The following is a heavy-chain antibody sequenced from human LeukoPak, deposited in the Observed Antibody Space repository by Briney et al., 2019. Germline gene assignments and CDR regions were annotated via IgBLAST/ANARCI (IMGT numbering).Heavy chain of an antibody. D-gene: IGHD2-2*01. CDR3: ARAGDVVVVPPTAYLPPRYYMDV. V-gene: IGHV4-61*02. Sequence: SETLSLTCTVSGGPISRGTYYWSWLRQTAEKGLEWIGRIYATGNTKYNPSLKSRVTISLDTSKNQFSLILSSVTAADTAVYYCARAGDVVVVPPTAYLPPRYYMDVWGKETSVTVSS. CDR1: GGPISRGTYY. J-gene: IGHJ6*03. CDR2: IYATGNT.